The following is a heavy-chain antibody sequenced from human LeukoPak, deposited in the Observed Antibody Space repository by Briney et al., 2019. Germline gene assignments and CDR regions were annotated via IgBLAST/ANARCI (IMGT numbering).Heavy chain of an antibody. V-gene: IGHV3-74*01. D-gene: IGHD3-3*01. J-gene: IGHJ4*02. CDR3: ATDRGWRTSGYYLYYFEY. CDR1: GNYW. Sequence: GGSLRLSCAASGNYWMHWVRQAPGKGLLWVSHINSDGSWTTYADSVKGRSTISRDNTKNSLYLQMSSLRAEDTAVYYCATDRGWRTSGYYLYYFEYWGQGTLVTFSS. CDR2: INSDGSWT.